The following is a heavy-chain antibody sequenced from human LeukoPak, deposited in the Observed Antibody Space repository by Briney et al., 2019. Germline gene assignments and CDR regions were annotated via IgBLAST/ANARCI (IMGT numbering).Heavy chain of an antibody. CDR3: ARGLHSSNDY. Sequence: SETLSLTCAVYGGSFSGYYWSWIRQPPGKGLEWIGEINHSGSTNYNPSLKSRVTISVDTSKNQFSLKLSSVTAADTAVYYCARGLHSSNDYWGQGTLVTVSS. CDR2: INHSGST. J-gene: IGHJ4*02. CDR1: GGSFSGYY. V-gene: IGHV4-34*01. D-gene: IGHD2-15*01.